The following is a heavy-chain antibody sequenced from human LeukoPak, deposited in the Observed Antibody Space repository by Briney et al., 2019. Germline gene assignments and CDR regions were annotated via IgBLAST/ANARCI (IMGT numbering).Heavy chain of an antibody. CDR2: IIPIFGTA. CDR1: GYTFTSYD. J-gene: IGHJ5*02. CDR3: ARGHYYGSGSLNWFDP. D-gene: IGHD3-10*01. Sequence: ASVKVSCKASGYTFTSYDINWVRQAPGQGLEWMGGIIPIFGTANYAQKFQGRVTITADESTSTAYMELSSLRSEDTAVYYCARGHYYGSGSLNWFDPWGQGTLVTVSS. V-gene: IGHV1-69*13.